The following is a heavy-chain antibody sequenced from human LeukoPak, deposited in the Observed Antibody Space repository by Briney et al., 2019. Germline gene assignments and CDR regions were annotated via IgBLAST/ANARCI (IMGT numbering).Heavy chain of an antibody. CDR3: AREAARARYFDL. Sequence: TPSQTLSLTCTVSGGSISSGGYYWSWIRQHPGKGLEWIGYIYYSGSTYYNPSLKSRVTISVDTSKNQFSLKLSSVTAADTAVYYCAREAARARYFDLWGRGTLVTVPS. V-gene: IGHV4-31*03. D-gene: IGHD6-13*01. CDR1: GGSISSGGYY. CDR2: IYYSGST. J-gene: IGHJ2*01.